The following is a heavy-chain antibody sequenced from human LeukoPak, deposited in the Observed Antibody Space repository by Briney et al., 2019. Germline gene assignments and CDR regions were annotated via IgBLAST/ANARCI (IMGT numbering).Heavy chain of an antibody. CDR2: IYPGDSDT. Sequence: GESLKISCKGSGYSFTTYWIGWVRQLPGKGLEWMGIIYPGDSDTRYSPPFQGQVTISADKSISTAYLQWSSLKALDTAMYYCARRFTAMIPPDYWGQGTLVTVSS. J-gene: IGHJ4*02. V-gene: IGHV5-51*01. CDR1: GYSFTTYW. D-gene: IGHD5-18*01. CDR3: ARRFTAMIPPDY.